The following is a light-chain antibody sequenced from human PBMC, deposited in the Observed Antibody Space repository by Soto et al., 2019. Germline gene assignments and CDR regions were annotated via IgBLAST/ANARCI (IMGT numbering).Light chain of an antibody. V-gene: IGKV3-15*01. CDR3: QQYNNWPRT. CDR2: GAS. J-gene: IGKJ1*01. CDR1: QSIRTN. Sequence: EIVMTQSPATLSVSQRERATLSCRVSQSIRTNLAWYQHKPGQAPRLLIYGASTGATGVPARFSGSGSGTEFTLTISSLQSEDFAAYYCQQYNNWPRTLGQGTKVDIK.